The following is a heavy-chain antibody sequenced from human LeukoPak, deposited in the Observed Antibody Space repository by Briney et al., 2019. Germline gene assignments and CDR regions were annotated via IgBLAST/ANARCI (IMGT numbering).Heavy chain of an antibody. CDR2: ISYDGSNK. J-gene: IGHJ4*02. CDR3: TTGITLVWGVMVDY. CDR1: GFTFSSYG. Sequence: GGSLRLSCAASGFTFSSYGMHWVRQAPGKGLEWVAVISYDGSNKYYADSVKGRFTISRDNSKNTLYLQMNSLKTEDTAVYYCTTGITLVWGVMVDYWGQGTLVTVSS. V-gene: IGHV3-30*03. D-gene: IGHD3-10*01.